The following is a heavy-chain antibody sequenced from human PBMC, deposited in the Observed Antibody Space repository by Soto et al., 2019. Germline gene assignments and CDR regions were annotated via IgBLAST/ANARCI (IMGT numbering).Heavy chain of an antibody. V-gene: IGHV1-69*12. CDR3: ARGDHFNYWSGYSYFDS. Sequence: QVQLVQSGAEVKKPGSSVKVSCKASGGTFSNYAISWVRQAPGQGLEWMGGIIPVFGTANYAEKFQLRVTITADXSXGXXYMDLSSLRSEDTAVYYCARGDHFNYWSGYSYFDSWGQGTLVTVSS. J-gene: IGHJ4*02. D-gene: IGHD3-3*01. CDR1: GGTFSNYA. CDR2: IIPVFGTA.